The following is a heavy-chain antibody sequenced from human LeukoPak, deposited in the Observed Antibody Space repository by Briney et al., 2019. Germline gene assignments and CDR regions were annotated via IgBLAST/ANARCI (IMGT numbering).Heavy chain of an antibody. CDR1: GGSILSSSYY. V-gene: IGHV4-61*05. CDR3: ARVRYFDWVLGY. Sequence: PSETLSLTCTVSGGSILSSSYYWGWIRQPPGKGLEWIGYIYYSGSTNYNPSLKSRVTISVDTSKNQFSLKLSSVTAADTAVYYCARVRYFDWVLGYWGQGTLVTVSS. D-gene: IGHD3-9*01. J-gene: IGHJ4*02. CDR2: IYYSGST.